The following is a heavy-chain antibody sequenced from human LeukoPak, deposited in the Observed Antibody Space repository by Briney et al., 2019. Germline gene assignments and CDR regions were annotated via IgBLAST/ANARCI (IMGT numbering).Heavy chain of an antibody. V-gene: IGHV3-64D*06. CDR3: VRGTGY. CDR1: GFTFSTYV. CDR2: ISSNGDNT. J-gene: IGHJ4*02. Sequence: HPGGSLRLSCSVSGFTFSTYVMHWVRQAPGKGREYVSAISSNGDNTYYADSVKGRFTISRDNSKNTLYLQMSSLRADDTAVYYCVRGTGYWGQGTLVTVSS.